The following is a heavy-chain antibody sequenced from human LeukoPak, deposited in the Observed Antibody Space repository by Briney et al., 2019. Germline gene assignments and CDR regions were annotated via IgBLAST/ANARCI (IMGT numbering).Heavy chain of an antibody. Sequence: GRSQRLSCAASGFTFRSCGMHWVRQAPGKRLEWVAVISYDGSNKYYADSVKGRFTISRDNSKNTLYLQMNSLRAEDTAVYYCAKGDSSGYYFPSFRFDPWGQGTLVTVSS. V-gene: IGHV3-30*18. CDR3: AKGDSSGYYFPSFRFDP. CDR1: GFTFRSCG. CDR2: ISYDGSNK. D-gene: IGHD3-22*01. J-gene: IGHJ5*02.